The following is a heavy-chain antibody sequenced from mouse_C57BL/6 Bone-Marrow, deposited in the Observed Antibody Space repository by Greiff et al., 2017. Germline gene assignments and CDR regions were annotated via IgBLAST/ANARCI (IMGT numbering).Heavy chain of an antibody. CDR2: IDPETGGT. Sequence: VQLQESGAELVRPGASVTLSCKASGFTFPDYEMHWVKQTPVHGLEWIGAIDPETGGTDYNQTFKGKAILTADKSSSTAYMELRSLTSQNSAVNYGKRASYYARYFDVWGTGTTVTVSA. CDR3: KRASYYARYFDV. D-gene: IGHD1-1*01. CDR1: GFTFPDYE. J-gene: IGHJ1*03. V-gene: IGHV1-15*01.